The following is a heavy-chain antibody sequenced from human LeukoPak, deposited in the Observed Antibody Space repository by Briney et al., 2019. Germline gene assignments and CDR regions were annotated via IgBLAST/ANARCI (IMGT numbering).Heavy chain of an antibody. CDR3: ARAGRITIFGV. V-gene: IGHV3-30*03. D-gene: IGHD3-3*01. CDR2: ISYDGSNK. CDR1: GFIFSDYY. Sequence: GGSLRLSCAASGFIFSDYYMSWIRQAPGKGLEWVAVISYDGSNKYYAHSVQGRFTISRDNSKTTLYLQMNSLRAEDTAVYYCARAGRITIFGVWGQGTLVTVSS. J-gene: IGHJ4*02.